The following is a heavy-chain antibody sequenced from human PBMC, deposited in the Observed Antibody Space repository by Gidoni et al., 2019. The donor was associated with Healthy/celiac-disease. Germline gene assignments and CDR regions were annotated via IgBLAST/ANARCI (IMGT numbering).Heavy chain of an antibody. CDR2: INHSGST. J-gene: IGHJ4*02. CDR3: ARARGYIVATNSTFDY. V-gene: IGHV4-34*01. D-gene: IGHD5-12*01. Sequence: QVQLQQWGAGLLKPSETLSLTCAVYGGSFSGSYWSWIRQPPGKGLEGIGEINHSGSTNYNPSLKSRVTISVDTSKNQFSLKLSSVTAADTAVYYCARARGYIVATNSTFDYWGQGTLVTVSS. CDR1: GGSFSGSY.